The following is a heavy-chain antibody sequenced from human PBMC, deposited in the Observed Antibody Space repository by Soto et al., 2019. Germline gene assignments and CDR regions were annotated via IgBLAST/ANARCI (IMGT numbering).Heavy chain of an antibody. Sequence: GGSMRLSCAASGFTFSSYSRNWVRQAPGKGLEWVSYISSSSSTIYYADSVKGRSTISRDNAKNSLYLQMNSLRAEDTAVYYCARDPYSSSWYSGGAFDIWGQGTMVTVSS. J-gene: IGHJ3*02. CDR3: ARDPYSSSWYSGGAFDI. D-gene: IGHD6-13*01. V-gene: IGHV3-48*01. CDR2: ISSSSSTI. CDR1: GFTFSSYS.